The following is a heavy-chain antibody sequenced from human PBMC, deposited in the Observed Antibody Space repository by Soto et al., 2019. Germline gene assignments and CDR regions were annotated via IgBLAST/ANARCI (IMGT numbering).Heavy chain of an antibody. CDR3: AKGERSCSIINRFNFDY. CDR2: ISYDGNNK. CDR1: AFTFSTYG. V-gene: IGHV3-30*18. Sequence: GSLRLSCAVSAFTFSTYGMHWVRQAPGKGLEWVAFISYDGNNKYYGDSVKGRFIISRVNSKSTLYLQMNSLRAEDTAVYYCAKGERSCSIINRFNFDYWGLGTLVTVSS. J-gene: IGHJ4*02. D-gene: IGHD3-16*01.